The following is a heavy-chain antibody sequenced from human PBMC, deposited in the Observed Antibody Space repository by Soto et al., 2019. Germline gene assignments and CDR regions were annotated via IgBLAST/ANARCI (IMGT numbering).Heavy chain of an antibody. CDR1: GYIFTAYA. CDR3: TRDRGALDL. V-gene: IGHV1-3*04. CDR2: ISTVNGNT. J-gene: IGHJ2*01. Sequence: ASVKVSCKASGYIFTAYALHWVRQAPGQRLEWMGWISTVNGNTKYSQKFQGRVTITRDTSATSAYMELSSLGSEDTAVYFCTRDRGALDLWGRGTLVTAPQ.